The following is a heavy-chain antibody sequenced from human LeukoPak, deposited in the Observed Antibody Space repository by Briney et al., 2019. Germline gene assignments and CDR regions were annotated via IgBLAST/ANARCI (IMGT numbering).Heavy chain of an antibody. CDR2: MNPNSGNT. D-gene: IGHD6-13*01. V-gene: IGHV1-8*01. CDR1: GYTFTNYD. Sequence: ASVKVSCKASGYTFTNYDMNWVRQATGQGLEWRGWMNPNSGNTGNAQKFEGRVTMTRNTSISTAYMELSSLRSEDTAVYYCARAIAAAGSNWFDPWGQGTLVTVSS. J-gene: IGHJ5*02. CDR3: ARAIAAAGSNWFDP.